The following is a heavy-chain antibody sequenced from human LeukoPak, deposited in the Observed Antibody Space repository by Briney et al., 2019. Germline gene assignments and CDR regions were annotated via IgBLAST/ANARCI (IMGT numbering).Heavy chain of an antibody. CDR3: ASGTTVVTPGRYYFDY. Sequence: GGSLRLSCAASGFTFGDCSMNWVRQAPGKGLEWVSSISSNSNYIYYADSVKGRFTISRDNAKNSLYLQMHSLRAEDTAVYYCASGTTVVTPGRYYFDYWGQGALVTVSS. CDR2: ISSNSNYI. J-gene: IGHJ4*02. D-gene: IGHD4-23*01. CDR1: GFTFGDCS. V-gene: IGHV3-21*01.